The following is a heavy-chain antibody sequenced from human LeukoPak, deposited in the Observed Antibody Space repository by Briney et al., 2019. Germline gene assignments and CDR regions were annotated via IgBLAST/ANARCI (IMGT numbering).Heavy chain of an antibody. CDR3: ARPRSGYYPLNY. V-gene: IGHV5-51*01. CDR2: IYPDDSDI. J-gene: IGHJ4*02. CDR1: GYSFTSSW. D-gene: IGHD3-22*01. Sequence: GESLKISCKASGYSFTSSWIGWVRQMPGKGLEWMGVIYPDDSDIRYSPSFEGQVTISADKSISTAYLQWSSLKAADTAMYYCARPRSGYYPLNYGGQGPRVTVSS.